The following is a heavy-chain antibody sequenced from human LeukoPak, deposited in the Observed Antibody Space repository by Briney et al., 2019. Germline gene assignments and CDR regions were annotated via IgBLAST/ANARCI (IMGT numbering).Heavy chain of an antibody. V-gene: IGHV4-61*02. J-gene: IGHJ5*02. Sequence: SETLSLTCTVSGGSISSGSYYWSWIRQPAGKGLEWIGRIYTSGSTNYNPSLKSRVTISIDTSKNQFSLRLSSVTAADTAVYYCARKHTSGWVNWFDPWGQGTLVTASS. CDR1: GGSISSGSYY. D-gene: IGHD6-19*01. CDR2: IYTSGST. CDR3: ARKHTSGWVNWFDP.